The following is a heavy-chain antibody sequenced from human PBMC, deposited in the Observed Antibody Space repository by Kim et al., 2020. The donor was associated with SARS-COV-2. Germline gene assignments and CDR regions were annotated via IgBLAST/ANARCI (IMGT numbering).Heavy chain of an antibody. CDR3: ARQDKLYCGGGCYRFDY. D-gene: IGHD2-21*01. Sequence: QGNVTITADESTSTAYMELSSLRSEDTAVYYCARQDKLYCGGGCYRFDYWGQGTLVTVSS. J-gene: IGHJ4*02. V-gene: IGHV1-69*01.